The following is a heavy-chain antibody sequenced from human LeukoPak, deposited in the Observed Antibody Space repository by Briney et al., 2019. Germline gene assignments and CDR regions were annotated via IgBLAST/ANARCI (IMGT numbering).Heavy chain of an antibody. CDR3: ARRSPNYYFDY. Sequence: DSVKGRFTISRDNAKNSPYLQMNSLRAEDTAVYYCARRSPNYYFDYWGQGTPVTVSS. V-gene: IGHV3-7*01. J-gene: IGHJ4*02.